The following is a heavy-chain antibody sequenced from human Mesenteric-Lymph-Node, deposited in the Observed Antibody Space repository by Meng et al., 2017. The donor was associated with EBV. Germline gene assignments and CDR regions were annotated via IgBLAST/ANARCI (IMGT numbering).Heavy chain of an antibody. J-gene: IGHJ5*02. Sequence: QVQVLRSGAEVKTPGASCKVSCKASGYTFIAYYMHWVRQAPGQGLEWMGRINLNSGGTNYAEKFQDRVTMTRDTSISTVYMELSGLRSDDTAVYYCVRDHRTLTGSLDPWGQGTLVTVSS. V-gene: IGHV1-2*06. CDR3: VRDHRTLTGSLDP. D-gene: IGHD3-9*01. CDR1: GYTFIAYY. CDR2: INLNSGGT.